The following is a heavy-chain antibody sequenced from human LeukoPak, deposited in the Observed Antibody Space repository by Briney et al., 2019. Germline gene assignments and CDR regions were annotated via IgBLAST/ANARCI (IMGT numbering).Heavy chain of an antibody. V-gene: IGHV1-69-2*01. J-gene: IGHJ6*03. D-gene: IGHD3-22*01. CDR1: GYTFTDYY. CDR3: AKDQPVVTPVEYMDV. CDR2: VDPEDGET. Sequence: ASVKVSCKASGYTFTDYYMHWVQQAPGKGLEWMGRVDPEDGETIYAEKFQGRVTITADTSTDTAYMELSSLRSEDTAVYYCAKDQPVVTPVEYMDVWGKGTTVTVSS.